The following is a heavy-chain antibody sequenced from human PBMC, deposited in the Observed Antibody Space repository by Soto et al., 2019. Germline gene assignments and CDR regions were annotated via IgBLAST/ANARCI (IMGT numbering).Heavy chain of an antibody. D-gene: IGHD2-21*02. CDR3: AREIVTAGGNNYFDP. V-gene: IGHV4-4*02. J-gene: IGHJ5*02. CDR2: VYHTGDT. CDR1: CGTVASSHW. Sequence: SETLSLTCGVSCGTVASSHWWSWVRQSPGRGLEWIVNVYHTGDTNFNPSLQSRVTFSVDKSNNQFSLRLTSVTAADTAVYFCAREIVTAGGNNYFDPWGPGTLVTVSS.